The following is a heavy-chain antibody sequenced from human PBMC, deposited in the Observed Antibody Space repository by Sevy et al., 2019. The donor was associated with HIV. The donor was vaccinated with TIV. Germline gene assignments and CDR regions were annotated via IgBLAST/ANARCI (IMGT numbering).Heavy chain of an antibody. CDR1: GFTFSGNW. CDR3: ARDAGYCSSTSCYRGDYFDY. V-gene: IGHV3-7*01. CDR2: IKEDGSEK. J-gene: IGHJ4*02. D-gene: IGHD2-2*02. Sequence: GGSLRLSCAASGFTFSGNWMSWVRQAPGKGLEWVADIKEDGSEKYYVDSVKGRFTISRVNAKKSLYLQMNNLRAEDTAVYYCARDAGYCSSTSCYRGDYFDYWGQGTLVTVSS.